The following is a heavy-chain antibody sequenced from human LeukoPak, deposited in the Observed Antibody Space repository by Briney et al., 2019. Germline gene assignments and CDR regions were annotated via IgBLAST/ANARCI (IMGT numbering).Heavy chain of an antibody. CDR3: ATLVGYGSSFDY. CDR1: GYSFTSYW. V-gene: IGHV5-51*01. CDR2: ICPGDSGT. J-gene: IGHJ4*02. D-gene: IGHD3-10*01. Sequence: GEALKTSCKGSGYSFTSYWIGWVRHVPGKGLEYMGIICPGDSGTRYSPSFQGPVTISADKSISTAYLQWSSLTASDTSMYYCATLVGYGSSFDYWGQGTLVTVSS.